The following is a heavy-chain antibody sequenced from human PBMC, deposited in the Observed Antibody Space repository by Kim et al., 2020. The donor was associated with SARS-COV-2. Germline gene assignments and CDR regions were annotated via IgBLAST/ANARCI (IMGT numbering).Heavy chain of an antibody. Sequence: SVKVSCKASGGTFSSYAISWVRQAPGQGLEWMGGIIPIFGTANYAQKFQGRVTITADESTSTAYMELSSLRSEDTAVYYCARRFGESTSSYWYFDLWGRGTLVTVSS. D-gene: IGHD3-10*01. CDR1: GGTFSSYA. CDR3: ARRFGESTSSYWYFDL. V-gene: IGHV1-69*13. CDR2: IIPIFGTA. J-gene: IGHJ2*01.